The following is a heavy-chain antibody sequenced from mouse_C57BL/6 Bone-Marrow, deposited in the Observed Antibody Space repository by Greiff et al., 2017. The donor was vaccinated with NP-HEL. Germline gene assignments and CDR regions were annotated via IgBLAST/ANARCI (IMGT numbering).Heavy chain of an antibody. CDR2: IWSGGST. V-gene: IGHV2-2*01. Sequence: QVQLQQSGPGLVQPSQSLSITCTVSGFSLTSYGVHWVRQSPGKGLEWLGVIWSGGSTDYNAAFISRLSISKDNSKSQVFFKMNSLQADDTAIYYCARLYDGYYEWYFDVWGTGTTVTVSS. J-gene: IGHJ1*03. CDR1: GFSLTSYG. CDR3: ARLYDGYYEWYFDV. D-gene: IGHD2-3*01.